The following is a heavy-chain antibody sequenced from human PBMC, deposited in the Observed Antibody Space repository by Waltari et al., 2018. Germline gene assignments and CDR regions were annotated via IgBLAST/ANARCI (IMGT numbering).Heavy chain of an antibody. D-gene: IGHD2-15*01. V-gene: IGHV3-23*01. CDR1: GFTFSSYA. CDR3: ARFLGGNVDY. J-gene: IGHJ4*02. CDR2: IRGSGGST. Sequence: EVQLLESGGGLVQPGGSLRLSCAASGFTFSSYAMSWVRQAPGKGLEWVSGIRGSGGSTYYADSVKGRFTISRDNSKNTLYLQMNSLRAEDTAVYYCARFLGGNVDYWGQGTLVTVSS.